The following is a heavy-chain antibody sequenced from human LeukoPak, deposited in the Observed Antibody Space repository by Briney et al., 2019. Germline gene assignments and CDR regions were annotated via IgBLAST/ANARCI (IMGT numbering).Heavy chain of an antibody. CDR3: EGRPVRGPRY. CDR1: GLTAGSNY. D-gene: IGHD3-10*01. Sequence: PGGSLRLSCAASGLTAGSNYMSGVRQAPGKGLEWVSVIYGGGSTYYADSVKGRFTISRDNSKNTLYLQMNSLRAEDTAIYYCEGRPVRGPRYWGQGTLVTVSS. CDR2: IYGGGST. J-gene: IGHJ4*02. V-gene: IGHV3-53*01.